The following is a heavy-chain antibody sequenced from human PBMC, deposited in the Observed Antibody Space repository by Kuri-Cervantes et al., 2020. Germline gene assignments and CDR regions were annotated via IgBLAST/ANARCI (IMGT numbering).Heavy chain of an antibody. V-gene: IGHV3-23*01. D-gene: IGHD6-13*01. CDR1: GFTFSSYA. CDR3: ARSRPSSCFDY. J-gene: IGHJ4*02. Sequence: GESLKISCAASGFTFSSYAMSWVRQAPGKGLEWVSAISGSGGSTYYADSVKGRFTISRDNSKNTLYLQMNCLRAEDTAVYYCARSRPSSCFDYWGQGTLVTVSS. CDR2: ISGSGGST.